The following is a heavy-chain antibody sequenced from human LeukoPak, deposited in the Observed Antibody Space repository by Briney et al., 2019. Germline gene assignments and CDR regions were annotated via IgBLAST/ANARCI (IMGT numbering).Heavy chain of an antibody. CDR1: GFTVSNAW. CDR2: IKSKTDGGTT. Sequence: GGSLRLSCAASGFTVSNAWMTWVRQAPGKGLEWVVRIKSKTDGGTTDYAAPVKGRFTISRDDSTNTLYLQMNSLKTEDTAVYYCSTALSGYEGLWDYWGQGTLVTVSS. V-gene: IGHV3-15*01. D-gene: IGHD5-12*01. J-gene: IGHJ4*02. CDR3: STALSGYEGLWDY.